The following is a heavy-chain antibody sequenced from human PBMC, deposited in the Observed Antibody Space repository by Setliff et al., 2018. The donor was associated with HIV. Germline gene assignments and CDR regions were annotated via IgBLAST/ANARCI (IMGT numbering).Heavy chain of an antibody. V-gene: IGHV4-38-2*01. J-gene: IGHJ5*02. CDR3: LRAPRGSGWYPNWFDP. CDR2: IYHTGST. D-gene: IGHD6-19*01. CDR1: GYSISCGYY. Sequence: PSETLSLTCDVSGYSISCGYYWGWIRQSPGKGLEWIATIYHTGSTYYSPSLKSRVTISVDTSKNHFSLKVTSMTAADTAIYYCLRAPRGSGWYPNWFDPWGQGTLVTVSS.